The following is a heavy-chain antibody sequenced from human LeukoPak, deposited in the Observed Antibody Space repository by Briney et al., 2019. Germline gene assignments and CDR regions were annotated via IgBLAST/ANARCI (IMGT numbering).Heavy chain of an antibody. CDR2: ISSSSSYI. CDR1: GFTFSTYN. D-gene: IGHD6-19*01. CDR3: ARDRSDRLAVAGTSAFDY. V-gene: IGHV3-21*01. Sequence: PGRSPRLSCAASGFTFSTYNMNWVRQAPGKGLEWVSSISSSSSYIYYADSVKGRFTISRDNAKNSLYLQMNSLRAEDTAVYYCARDRSDRLAVAGTSAFDYWGQGTLVTVSS. J-gene: IGHJ4*02.